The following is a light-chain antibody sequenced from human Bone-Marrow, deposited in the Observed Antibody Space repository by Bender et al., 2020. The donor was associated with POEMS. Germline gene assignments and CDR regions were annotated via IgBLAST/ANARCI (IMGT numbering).Light chain of an antibody. J-gene: IGLJ2*01. CDR2: ELD. V-gene: IGLV2-8*01. CDR1: KGDIGTNDY. CDR3: SSYAGNNNLV. Sequence: QSALTQPPSASGSPGQSVTISCAGTKGDIGTNDYVSWFQQHPGKAPKLIICELDTRPSGAPDRFSGSMSEHAASLTVSGLQAEDESDFYCSSYAGNNNLVFGGGTKLTVL.